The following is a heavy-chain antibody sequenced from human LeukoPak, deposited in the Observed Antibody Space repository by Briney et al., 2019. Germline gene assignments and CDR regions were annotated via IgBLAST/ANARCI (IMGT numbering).Heavy chain of an antibody. D-gene: IGHD3-9*01. J-gene: IGHJ4*02. V-gene: IGHV4-59*08. CDR1: GGSIRTYY. CDR3: ARRIDSPNYFDY. Sequence: SETLSLTCTVSGGSIRTYYWTWIRQPPGKGLEWIGYIYYSGITNYNPSLKSRVTISVDTSKNQFSLKLSSLTAADTAVYYCARRIDSPNYFDYWDQGTLVTVSS. CDR2: IYYSGIT.